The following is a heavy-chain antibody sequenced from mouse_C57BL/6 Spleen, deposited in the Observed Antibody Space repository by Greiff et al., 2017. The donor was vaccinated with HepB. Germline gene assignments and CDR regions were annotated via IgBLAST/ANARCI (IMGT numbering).Heavy chain of an antibody. Sequence: QVQLQQSGAELVKPGASVKLSCKASGYTFTSYWMHWVKQRPGQGLEWIGMIHPNSGSTNYNEKFKSKATLTVDKSSSTAYMQLSSLTSEDSAVYYCAREAKVYDYDGDLAYWGQGTLVTVSA. CDR1: GYTFTSYW. CDR3: AREAKVYDYDGDLAY. D-gene: IGHD2-4*01. J-gene: IGHJ3*01. CDR2: IHPNSGST. V-gene: IGHV1-64*01.